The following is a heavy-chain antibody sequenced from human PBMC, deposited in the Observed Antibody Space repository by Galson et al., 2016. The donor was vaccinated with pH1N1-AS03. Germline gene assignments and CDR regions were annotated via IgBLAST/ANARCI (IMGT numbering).Heavy chain of an antibody. J-gene: IGHJ5*02. CDR1: GGSINSSNW. Sequence: SETLSLTCAVSGGSINSSNWWSWVRQPPGKGLEWIGEIYHSGPTNYNPSLKSRLTISVDKSKNRFSLKLSSVTAADTAVYYCARHLGSCDSTSCQPFDPWGQGTTVTVSS. CDR2: IYHSGPT. V-gene: IGHV4-4*02. D-gene: IGHD2-2*01. CDR3: ARHLGSCDSTSCQPFDP.